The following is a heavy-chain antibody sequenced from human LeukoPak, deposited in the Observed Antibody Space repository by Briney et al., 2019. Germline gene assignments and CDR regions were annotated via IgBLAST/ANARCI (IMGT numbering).Heavy chain of an antibody. D-gene: IGHD1-26*01. CDR2: INPSGGST. CDR3: ARSWESVGATDY. CDR1: GYTFTSYY. Sequence: ASVKVSCKASGYTFTSYYMHWVRQAPGQGLEGMGIINPSGGSTSYAQKFQGRVTMTRDTSTSTVYMELSSLRSEDTAVYYCARSWESVGATDYWGQGTLVTVSS. V-gene: IGHV1-46*01. J-gene: IGHJ4*02.